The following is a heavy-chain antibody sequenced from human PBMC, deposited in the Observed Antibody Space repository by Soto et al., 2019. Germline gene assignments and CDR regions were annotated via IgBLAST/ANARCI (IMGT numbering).Heavy chain of an antibody. CDR3: AKYTSADDY. J-gene: IGHJ4*02. CDR1: GFTFRDYW. V-gene: IGHV3-7*01. CDR2: INQDGSQR. D-gene: IGHD3-10*01. Sequence: EVQLVESGGGLVQRGGSLRLSCAGSGFTFRDYWMNWVRQAPGKGLEWVANINQDGSQRYYVDSVKGRFTISRDNAKNSLYLEMNSLSAEDTAVYYCAKYTSADDYWGQGTLVTVSS.